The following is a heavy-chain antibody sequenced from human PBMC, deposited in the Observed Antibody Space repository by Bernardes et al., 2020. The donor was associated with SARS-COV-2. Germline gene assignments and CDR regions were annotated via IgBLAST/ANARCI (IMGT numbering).Heavy chain of an antibody. CDR1: GVSMSDFY. Sequence: SETLSLTCSVSGVSMSDFYWSWIRQPPGKGLEWIGEIDHSGSTSYNPSLTSRVTITVDTSKNQFSLKLSSVTAADTAVYYCARWGGKDSTRDYYYYYAMDVWGLGTPVPVS. V-gene: IGHV4-34*01. D-gene: IGHD3-16*01. CDR2: IDHSGST. CDR3: ARWGGKDSTRDYYYYYAMDV. J-gene: IGHJ6*02.